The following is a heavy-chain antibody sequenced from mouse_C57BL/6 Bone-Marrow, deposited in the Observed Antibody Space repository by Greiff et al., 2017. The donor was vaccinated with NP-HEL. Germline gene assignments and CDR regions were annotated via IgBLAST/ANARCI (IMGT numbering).Heavy chain of an antibody. D-gene: IGHD4-1*01. J-gene: IGHJ2*01. CDR2: IDPSDSYT. CDR3: ARDRLGDFDY. V-gene: IGHV1-59*01. CDR1: GYTFTSYW. Sequence: QVHVKQPGAELVRPGTSVKLSCKASGYTFTSYWMHWVKQRPGQGLEWIGVIDPSDSYTNYNQKFKGKATLTVDTSSSTAYMQLSSLTSEDSAVYYCARDRLGDFDYWGQGTTLTVSS.